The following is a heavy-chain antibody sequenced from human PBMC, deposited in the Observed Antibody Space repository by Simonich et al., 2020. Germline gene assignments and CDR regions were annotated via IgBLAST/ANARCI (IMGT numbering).Heavy chain of an antibody. CDR1: GYTFTGYY. D-gene: IGHD6-13*01. CDR2: INPTRGGT. Sequence: QVQLVQSGAEVKKPGASVKVSCKASGYTFTGYYMHWVRQAPGQGVDWRGWINPTRGGTNYEKKFQGRVTMTRDTSISTAYMELSRLRSDDTAVYYCARSHIAAAGTGYFQHWGQGTLVTVSS. CDR3: ARSHIAAAGTGYFQH. J-gene: IGHJ1*01. V-gene: IGHV1-2*02.